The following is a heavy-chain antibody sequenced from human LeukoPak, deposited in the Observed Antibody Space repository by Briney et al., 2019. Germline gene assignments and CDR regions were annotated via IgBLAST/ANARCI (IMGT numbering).Heavy chain of an antibody. Sequence: GGSLRLSCAASGFTFSSYGMSWVRQAPGKGLEWVSAISGSGGSTYYADSVKGRFTISRDSSKNTLYLQMNSLRAEDTAVYYCAKIGGIRGESTYYYYMDVWGKGTTVTISS. V-gene: IGHV3-23*01. J-gene: IGHJ6*03. CDR2: ISGSGGST. CDR3: AKIGGIRGESTYYYYMDV. CDR1: GFTFSSYG. D-gene: IGHD3-10*01.